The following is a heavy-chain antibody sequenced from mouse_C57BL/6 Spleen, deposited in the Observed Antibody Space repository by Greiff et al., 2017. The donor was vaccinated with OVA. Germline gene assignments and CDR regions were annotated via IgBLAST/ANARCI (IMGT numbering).Heavy chain of an antibody. CDR2: IYPGNSDT. CDR3: TSGTLTGTNFDY. V-gene: IGHV1-5*01. Sequence: EVKLVESGTVLARPGASVKMSCKTSGYTFTSYWMHWVKQRPGQGLEWIGAIYPGNSDTSYNQKFKGKAKLTAVTSASTAYMELSSLTNEDSAVYYCTSGTLTGTNFDYWGQGTTLTVSS. CDR1: GYTFTSYW. J-gene: IGHJ2*01. D-gene: IGHD4-1*01.